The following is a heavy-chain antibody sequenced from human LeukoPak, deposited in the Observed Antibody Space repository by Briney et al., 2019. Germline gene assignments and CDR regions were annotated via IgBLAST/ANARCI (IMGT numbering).Heavy chain of an antibody. J-gene: IGHJ4*02. CDR3: AKALLYGDLVGFDY. D-gene: IGHD4-17*01. V-gene: IGHV3-74*01. Sequence: GGSLRLSCGASGFTFSSYWMHWVRQVPGKGLVWVSRIDTDGSDTRYADSVKGRFTISRDNAKNTLYLQMNSLRAEDTAVYYCAKALLYGDLVGFDYWGQGTLVTVSS. CDR1: GFTFSSYW. CDR2: IDTDGSDT.